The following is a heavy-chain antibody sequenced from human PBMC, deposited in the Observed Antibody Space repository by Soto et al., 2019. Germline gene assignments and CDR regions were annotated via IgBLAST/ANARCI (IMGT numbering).Heavy chain of an antibody. V-gene: IGHV3-64*02. Sequence: GGSLRLSCAASGFTFRSHPMHWVRQSPGKGLEHVAVINQEGDTTEYADSVQGRFTISRDNAKNTLFLQLGSVRDHDMAVYYCARDAAVDGGNSLRVDDWGQGTQVPVSS. CDR3: ARDAAVDGGNSLRVDD. D-gene: IGHD6-25*01. CDR1: GFTFRSHP. J-gene: IGHJ4*02. CDR2: INQEGDTT.